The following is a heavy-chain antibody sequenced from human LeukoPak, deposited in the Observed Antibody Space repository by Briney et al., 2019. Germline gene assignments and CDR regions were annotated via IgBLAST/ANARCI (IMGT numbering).Heavy chain of an antibody. J-gene: IGHJ4*02. Sequence: GGSLRLSCAASGFIFSSYSMNWVRQAPGKGLEWVSSISSSSSYIYYADSVKGRFTISRDNAKNSLYLQMNSLRAEDTAVYYCARVEGIAAAGIDYWGQGTLVTVSS. CDR1: GFIFSSYS. D-gene: IGHD6-13*01. CDR3: ARVEGIAAAGIDY. CDR2: ISSSSSYI. V-gene: IGHV3-21*01.